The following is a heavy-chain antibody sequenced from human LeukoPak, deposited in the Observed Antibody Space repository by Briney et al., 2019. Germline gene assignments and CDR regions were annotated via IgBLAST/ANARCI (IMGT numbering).Heavy chain of an antibody. D-gene: IGHD1-7*01. J-gene: IGHJ4*02. V-gene: IGHV4-39*01. CDR1: GGSISSSSHY. CDR2: IYYSGTT. Sequence: PSETLSLTCTVSGGSISSSSHYWDWVRQPPGKGLEWIATIYYSGTTYYNPSLKSRVTISVDTSQNQFSLKLTSVTAADTAVYYCARRGGITGTNADWGLGTLVTVSS. CDR3: ARRGGITGTNAD.